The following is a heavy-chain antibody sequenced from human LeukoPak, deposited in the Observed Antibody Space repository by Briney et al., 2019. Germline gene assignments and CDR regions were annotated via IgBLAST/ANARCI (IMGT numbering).Heavy chain of an antibody. Sequence: GESLKISCKGSGYSFTTYWIVWVRQMPGKGLEWMGFIYPGDSDTKYSPSFQGQVTISADKSTSTAYLQWSSLKASDTAMYYCARLASLYYDILTGTDYDYWGQGTLVTVSS. CDR1: GYSFTTYW. CDR3: ARLASLYYDILTGTDYDY. J-gene: IGHJ4*02. D-gene: IGHD3-9*01. V-gene: IGHV5-51*01. CDR2: IYPGDSDT.